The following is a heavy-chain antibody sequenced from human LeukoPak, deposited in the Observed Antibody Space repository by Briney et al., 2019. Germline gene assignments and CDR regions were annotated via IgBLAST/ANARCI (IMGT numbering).Heavy chain of an antibody. D-gene: IGHD3-3*01. V-gene: IGHV1-18*01. CDR1: GYTFTSYG. CDR2: ISAYNGNT. Sequence: ASVKVSCKASGYTFTSYGISWVRQAPGQGLEWMGWISAYNGNTNYAQKLQGRVTMTTDTSTSTAYMELRSLRSDDTAVYYCARDSGTYYDFWSGYSLFDYWGQGTLVTVSS. CDR3: ARDSGTYYDFWSGYSLFDY. J-gene: IGHJ4*02.